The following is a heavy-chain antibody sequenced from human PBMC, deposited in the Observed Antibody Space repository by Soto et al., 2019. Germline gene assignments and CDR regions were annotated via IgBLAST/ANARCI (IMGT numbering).Heavy chain of an antibody. J-gene: IGHJ6*02. CDR1: GFTFSSYS. CDR2: ISSSSSYI. V-gene: IGHV3-21*01. Sequence: EVQLVESGGGLVKPGGSLRLSCAASGFTFSSYSMNWVRQAPGKGLVWVSSISSSSSYIYYADSVKGRFTISRDNAKNSLYLQMNSLRAEDTAVYYCARGGYYYGSGSLADYYYGMDVWGQGTTVTVSS. D-gene: IGHD3-10*01. CDR3: ARGGYYYGSGSLADYYYGMDV.